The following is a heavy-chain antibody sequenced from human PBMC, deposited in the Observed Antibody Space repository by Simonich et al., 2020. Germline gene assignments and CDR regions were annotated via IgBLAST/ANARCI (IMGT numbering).Heavy chain of an antibody. V-gene: IGHV1-2*02. CDR1: GYTFTGYY. J-gene: IGHJ3*02. Sequence: QVQLVQSGAEVKKPGASVKVSCKASGYTFTGYYMHWVRQAPGQGLELWGWINPHSGGTNYAQKFKGRVTMTRDTSISTAYMELSRLRSDDTAVYYCARARLYSSSHAFDIWGQGTMVTVSS. CDR2: INPHSGGT. CDR3: ARARLYSSSHAFDI. D-gene: IGHD6-6*01.